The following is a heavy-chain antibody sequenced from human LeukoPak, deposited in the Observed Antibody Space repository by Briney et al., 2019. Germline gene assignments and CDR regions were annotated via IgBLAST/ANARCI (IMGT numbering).Heavy chain of an antibody. CDR2: ISAYNGNT. J-gene: IGHJ6*02. CDR1: GYTFTSYG. V-gene: IGHV1-18*01. CDR3: ARVPILTVTTTVYYYYGMDV. Sequence: ASVKVSCKASGYTFTSYGISWVRQAPGQGLEWMGWISAYNGNTNYAQKLQGRVTMTTDTSTSTAYMELRSLRSDDTAVYYCARVPILTVTTTVYYYYGMDVWGQGTTVTVSS. D-gene: IGHD4-17*01.